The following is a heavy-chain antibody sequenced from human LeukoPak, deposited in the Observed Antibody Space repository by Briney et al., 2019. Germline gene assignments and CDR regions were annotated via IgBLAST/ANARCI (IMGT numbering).Heavy chain of an antibody. CDR2: ISSSSSYI. D-gene: IGHD3-3*01. Sequence: PGGSLRLSCAASGFTFSSYSMNWVRQAPGKGLEWVSSISSSSSYIYYADSVKGRFTISRDNAKNSLYLQMNSLRAEDTAVYYCARGFWSGYYDHDAFDIWGQGTMVTVSS. CDR1: GFTFSSYS. J-gene: IGHJ3*02. CDR3: ARGFWSGYYDHDAFDI. V-gene: IGHV3-21*01.